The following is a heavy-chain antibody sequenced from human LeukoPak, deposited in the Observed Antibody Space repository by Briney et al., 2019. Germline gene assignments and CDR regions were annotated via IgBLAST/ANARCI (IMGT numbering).Heavy chain of an antibody. D-gene: IGHD2-21*02. CDR1: EFTFSSYG. CDR3: ASGGDLGRRFTFYYYYYMDV. J-gene: IGHJ6*03. Sequence: GGSLRLPCAASEFTFSSYGMHWVRQAPGKGLEWVAFIRYDGSNKYYADSVKGRFTISRDNSKSSLYLQMNSLKTEDTALYYCASGGDLGRRFTFYYYYYMDVWGKGTTVTVSS. V-gene: IGHV3-30*02. CDR2: IRYDGSNK.